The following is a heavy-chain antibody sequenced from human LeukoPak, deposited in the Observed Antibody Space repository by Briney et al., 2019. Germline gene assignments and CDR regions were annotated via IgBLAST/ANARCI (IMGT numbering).Heavy chain of an antibody. CDR2: INHSGST. Sequence: SETLSLTCAVYGGSFSGYYWSWIRLPPGKGLEWIGEINHSGSTNYNPSLKSRVTISVDTSKTQFSLRLSSVTAADTAVYYCARRQNCSSTSCNRHFDYWGQGTLVTVSS. CDR1: GGSFSGYY. CDR3: ARRQNCSSTSCNRHFDY. J-gene: IGHJ4*02. V-gene: IGHV4-34*01. D-gene: IGHD2-2*01.